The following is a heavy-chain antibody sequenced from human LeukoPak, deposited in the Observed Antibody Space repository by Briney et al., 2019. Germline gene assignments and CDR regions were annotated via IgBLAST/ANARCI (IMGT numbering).Heavy chain of an antibody. J-gene: IGHJ4*02. CDR3: ARVKAVAGTGPLGY. V-gene: IGHV1-18*01. D-gene: IGHD6-19*01. CDR1: GYTFTSYG. CDR2: ISAYNGNT. Sequence: GASVKVSCKASGYTFTSYGISWVRQAPGQGLEWMGWISAYNGNTNYAQKLQGRVTMTTDTSTSTAYMELRSLRSDDTAVYYCARVKAVAGTGPLGYWGQGTLVTVSS.